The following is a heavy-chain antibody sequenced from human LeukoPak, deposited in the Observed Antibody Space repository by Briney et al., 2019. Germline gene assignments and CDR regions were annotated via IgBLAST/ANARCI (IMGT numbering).Heavy chain of an antibody. V-gene: IGHV3-11*04. CDR1: GLTVTDYY. CDR3: AKEWSAFDI. Sequence: GGSLRLSCAASGLTVTDYYMHWIRQAPGKGLEWVSFIGGSASNIYYADSVKGRFTISRDNAKNSLCLQMNSLRAEDTAVYYCAKEWSAFDIWGQGTMVTVSS. D-gene: IGHD2-15*01. CDR2: IGGSASNI. J-gene: IGHJ3*02.